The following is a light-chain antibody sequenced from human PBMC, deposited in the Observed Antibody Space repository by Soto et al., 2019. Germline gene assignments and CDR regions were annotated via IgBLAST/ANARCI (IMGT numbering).Light chain of an antibody. V-gene: IGLV2-14*01. CDR2: EVR. J-gene: IGLJ1*01. Sequence: QSALTQPASVSGSPGQSITISCTGTSSDVGRYNYVSWYQQHPGKAPQVIIYEVRNRPSGVSNRFSGSKSGNTASLTISGLQAEDEADYYCNSYTSSNTLVFGTGTKLTGL. CDR1: SSDVGRYNY. CDR3: NSYTSSNTLV.